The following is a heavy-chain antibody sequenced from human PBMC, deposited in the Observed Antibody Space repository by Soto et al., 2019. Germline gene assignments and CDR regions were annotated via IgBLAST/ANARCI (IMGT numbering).Heavy chain of an antibody. CDR1: GFTFSSYG. D-gene: IGHD3-3*01. CDR3: ARDAPRFLEWLFPQEPSYYFDY. CDR2: IWYDGSNK. V-gene: IGHV3-33*01. Sequence: GGSLRLSCAASGFTFSSYGMHWVRQAPGKGLEWVAVIWYDGSNKYYADSVKGRFTISRDNSKNTLYLQMNSLRAEDTAVYYCARDAPRFLEWLFPQEPSYYFDYWGQGTLVTVSS. J-gene: IGHJ4*02.